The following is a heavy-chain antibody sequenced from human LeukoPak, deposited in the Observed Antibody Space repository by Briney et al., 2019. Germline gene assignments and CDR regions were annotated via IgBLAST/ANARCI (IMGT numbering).Heavy chain of an antibody. V-gene: IGHV1-46*01. D-gene: IGHD1-26*01. Sequence: ASVKVSCKASGYTFTSYYMHWVRQAPGQGLEWMGIINPSGGSTSYAQKFQGRVTMTRDTSTSTVYMELSSLGSEDTAVYYCARGRYSGSTTPHFDYWGQGTLVTVSS. CDR1: GYTFTSYY. CDR2: INPSGGST. CDR3: ARGRYSGSTTPHFDY. J-gene: IGHJ4*02.